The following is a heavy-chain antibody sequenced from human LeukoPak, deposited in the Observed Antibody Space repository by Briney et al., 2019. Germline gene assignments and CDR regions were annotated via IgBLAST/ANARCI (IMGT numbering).Heavy chain of an antibody. CDR3: ARDLLLWRSLDY. CDR1: GYTFTSYG. J-gene: IGHJ4*02. CDR2: ISAYNGNT. D-gene: IGHD2-21*01. V-gene: IGHV1-18*01. Sequence: ASVKVSCKASGYTFTSYGISWVRQAPGQGLEWVGWISAYNGNTNYAQKLQGRVTMTTDTSTSTAYMELRSLRSDDTAVYYCARDLLLWRSLDYWGQGTLVTVSS.